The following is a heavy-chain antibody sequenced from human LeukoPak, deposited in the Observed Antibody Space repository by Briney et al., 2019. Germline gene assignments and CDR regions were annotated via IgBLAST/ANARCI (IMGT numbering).Heavy chain of an antibody. CDR2: INAGNGNT. V-gene: IGHV1-3*01. J-gene: IGHJ4*02. CDR1: GYTFTSYA. CDR3: ARDDTGYSSSWYGVGSFDY. Sequence: ASVKVSCKASGYTFTSYAMHWVRQAPGQRLEWMGWINAGNGNTKYSQKFQGRVTITRDTSASTAYMELSSLRSEDTAVYYCARDDTGYSSSWYGVGSFDYWGQGTLVTVSS. D-gene: IGHD6-13*01.